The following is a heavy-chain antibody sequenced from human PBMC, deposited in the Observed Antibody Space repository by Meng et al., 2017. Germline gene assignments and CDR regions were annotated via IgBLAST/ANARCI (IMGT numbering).Heavy chain of an antibody. CDR3: ARDNGQWLVLDY. J-gene: IGHJ4*02. CDR2: IYTSGST. Sequence: SCTVSVGSISSGSYYWSWIRQPAGKGLEWIGRIYTSGSTNYNPSLKSRVTISVDTSKNQCSLKLRSVTAADTAVYYCARDNGQWLVLDYWGQGTLVTVSS. CDR1: VGSISSGSYY. V-gene: IGHV4-61*02. D-gene: IGHD6-19*01.